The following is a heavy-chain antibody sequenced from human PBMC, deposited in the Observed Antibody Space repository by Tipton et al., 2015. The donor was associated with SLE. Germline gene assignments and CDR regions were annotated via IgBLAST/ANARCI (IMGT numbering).Heavy chain of an antibody. J-gene: IGHJ3*02. CDR3: ARRDAFDI. CDR2: IYYSGST. V-gene: IGHV4-39*01. Sequence: LRLSCTVSGGSISSSSYYWGWIRQPPGKGLEWIGSIYYSGSTYYNPSLKSRVTISVDTSKNQFSLKLSSVTAADTAVYYCARRDAFDIWGQGTMVTASS. CDR1: GGSISSSSYY.